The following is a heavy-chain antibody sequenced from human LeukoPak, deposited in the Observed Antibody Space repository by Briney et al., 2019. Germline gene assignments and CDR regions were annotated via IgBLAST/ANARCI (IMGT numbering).Heavy chain of an antibody. CDR2: IYPGDSDT. J-gene: IGHJ4*02. D-gene: IGHD3-22*01. Sequence: GASLQISGQGSGSFFTSYWIGWVRQLPGKGLEWMGMIYPGDSDTRYSPSFQGQVTISADKSISTAYLQWSSLKASDTAMYYCARHLGGYYDSSGYLDYWGQGTLVTVSS. V-gene: IGHV5-51*01. CDR3: ARHLGGYYDSSGYLDY. CDR1: GSFFTSYW.